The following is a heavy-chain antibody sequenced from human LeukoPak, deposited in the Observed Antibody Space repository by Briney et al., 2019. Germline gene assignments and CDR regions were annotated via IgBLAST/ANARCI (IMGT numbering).Heavy chain of an antibody. CDR3: SRNADHDW. D-gene: IGHD1-14*01. V-gene: IGHV3-15*01. Sequence: PGGSLRLSCAGSGFSFSDAWFNWVRQTPEKGLEWLARIKRQTEGWAKDYAAPVKGRFTISRDGSKSTVYLQMNSLEIEDTAVYFCSRNADHDWWGQGTLVTVSS. CDR1: GFSFSDAW. CDR2: IKRQTEGWAK. J-gene: IGHJ4*02.